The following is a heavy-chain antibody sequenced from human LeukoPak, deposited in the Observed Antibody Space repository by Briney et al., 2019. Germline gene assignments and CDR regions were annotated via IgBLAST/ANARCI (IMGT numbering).Heavy chain of an antibody. CDR2: IYSGGKT. CDR1: GFTVSDYY. D-gene: IGHD3-22*01. Sequence: GGSLILSCAVSGFTVSDYYMSWVRQAPGKGLEWVSVIYSGGKTYYADSVKGRFTISRDDSKNTLHLQMNSLRAEDTAVYYCARINYYDGSGFYRDYWGQGTLVTVSS. V-gene: IGHV3-53*01. CDR3: ARINYYDGSGFYRDY. J-gene: IGHJ4*02.